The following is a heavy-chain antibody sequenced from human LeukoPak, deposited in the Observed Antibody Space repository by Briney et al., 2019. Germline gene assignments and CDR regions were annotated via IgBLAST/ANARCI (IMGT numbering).Heavy chain of an antibody. J-gene: IGHJ4*02. D-gene: IGHD1-1*01. CDR2: IDKSSNPI. Sequence: GGSLRLSCAASGFTFSSYAMHWVRQAPGKGLEWISYIDKSSNPIYYADSVKGRFTISRDSARNSLFLQMNSLRAEDTAVYYCADNLSRWGQGTLVTVSS. V-gene: IGHV3-48*04. CDR3: ADNLSR. CDR1: GFTFSSYA.